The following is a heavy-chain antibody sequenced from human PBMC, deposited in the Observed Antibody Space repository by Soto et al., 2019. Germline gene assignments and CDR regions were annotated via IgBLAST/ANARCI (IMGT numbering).Heavy chain of an antibody. J-gene: IGHJ4*02. V-gene: IGHV3-23*01. D-gene: IGHD6-19*01. CDR1: GFTFSSYA. CDR3: AKEAVSGWYYFDY. Sequence: EVQLLESGGGLLQPGGSLRLSCAASGFTFSSYAMSWVRQAPGKGLEWVSTISGSGGSTYYADSLKGRFTISRDNSKNTLFLQMSSQRAEDTAVYYCAKEAVSGWYYFDYWGPGTLVTGSS. CDR2: ISGSGGST.